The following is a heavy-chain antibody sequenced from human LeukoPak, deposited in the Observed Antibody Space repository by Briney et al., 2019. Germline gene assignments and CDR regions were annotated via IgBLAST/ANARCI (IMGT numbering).Heavy chain of an antibody. CDR1: GGSISSYY. J-gene: IGHJ4*02. D-gene: IGHD1-26*01. CDR2: INHSGST. CDR3: ARGVGATSDY. V-gene: IGHV4-34*01. Sequence: SETLSLTCTVSGGSISSYYWSWIRQPPGKGLEWIGEINHSGSTNYNPSLKSRVTISVDTSKNQFSLKLSSVTAADTAVYYCARGVGATSDYWGQGTLVTVSS.